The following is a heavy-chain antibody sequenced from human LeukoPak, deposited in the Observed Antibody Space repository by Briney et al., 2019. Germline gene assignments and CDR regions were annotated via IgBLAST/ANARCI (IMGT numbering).Heavy chain of an antibody. J-gene: IGHJ4*02. V-gene: IGHV1-18*01. CDR2: ISAYNGNT. D-gene: IGHD3-10*01. CDR3: ARVPLNYYGSGSFNY. Sequence: ASVKVSCKASGYTFTSYGISWVRQAPGQGLEWMGWISAYNGNTNYAQKLQGRVTMTTDTSTSTAYMELRSLRSDDTAVYYCARVPLNYYGSGSFNYWGRGTLVTVSS. CDR1: GYTFTSYG.